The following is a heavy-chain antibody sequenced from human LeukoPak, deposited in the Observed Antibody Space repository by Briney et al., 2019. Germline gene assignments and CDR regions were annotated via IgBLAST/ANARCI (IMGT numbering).Heavy chain of an antibody. CDR1: GYTFTSYA. V-gene: IGHV7-4-1*02. CDR2: INTNTGNP. Sequence: ASVKVSCKASGYTFTSYAMNWVRQAPGQGLEWMGWINTNTGNPTYALGFTGRFVFSLDTSVSTAYLQISSLKAEDTAVYYCARGGMTTVTKFYMDVWGKGTTVTVSS. CDR3: ARGGMTTVTKFYMDV. D-gene: IGHD4-17*01. J-gene: IGHJ6*03.